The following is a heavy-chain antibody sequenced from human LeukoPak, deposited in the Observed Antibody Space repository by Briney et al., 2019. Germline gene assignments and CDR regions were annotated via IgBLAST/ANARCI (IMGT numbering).Heavy chain of an antibody. CDR3: ARASRDGYNQNFDH. D-gene: IGHD5-24*01. J-gene: IGHJ4*02. V-gene: IGHV5-51*01. CDR1: GYSFSSYW. CDR2: IYPGGSET. Sequence: GEHLKISCKGLGYSFSSYWNAWVRQRPGKGLEWMGIIYPGGSETRYDPSFQGQVTISADMSTSTAYLQWSSLRASDTAMYYCARASRDGYNQNFDHWGQGTLVTVSS.